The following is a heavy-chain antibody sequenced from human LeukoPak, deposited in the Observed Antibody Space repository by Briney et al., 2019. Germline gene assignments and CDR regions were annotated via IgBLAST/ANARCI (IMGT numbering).Heavy chain of an antibody. CDR3: AREGPLLRTMVRGLNWFDP. D-gene: IGHD3-10*01. CDR1: GFTFSSYS. CDR2: ISSSSSTI. J-gene: IGHJ5*02. V-gene: IGHV3-48*02. Sequence: PGGSLRLSCAASGFTFSSYSMNWVRRAPGKGLEWVSYISSSSSTIYYADSVKGRFTISRDNAKNSLYLQMNSLRDEDTAVYYCAREGPLLRTMVRGLNWFDPWGQGTLVTVSS.